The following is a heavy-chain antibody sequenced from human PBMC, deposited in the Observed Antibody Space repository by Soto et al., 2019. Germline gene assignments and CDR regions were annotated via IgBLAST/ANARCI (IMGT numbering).Heavy chain of an antibody. J-gene: IGHJ4*02. Sequence: PGGSLRLSCAGSGFTFSDYYMSWIRQAPGKGLEWVSHISEGGTTIYYSDSVKGRFTVSRDDAKNSLYLQMNSLRVADTAVYYCVREGGDWSRGYWGQGTLVTVSS. CDR3: VREGGDWSRGY. CDR2: ISEGGTTI. CDR1: GFTFSDYY. V-gene: IGHV3-11*01. D-gene: IGHD2-21*02.